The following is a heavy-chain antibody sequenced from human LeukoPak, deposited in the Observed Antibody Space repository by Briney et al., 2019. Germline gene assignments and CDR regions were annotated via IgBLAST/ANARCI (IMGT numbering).Heavy chain of an antibody. D-gene: IGHD1-7*01. CDR3: ARGATDTTRWFDP. V-gene: IGHV3-21*01. J-gene: IGHJ5*02. Sequence: PGGSLRLSCAASGFTFNTYSMSWVRQAPGKGLEWVAIISRTSESIFYADSLKGRFTLSRDNAKNSLYLQMNGLRAEDTAAYYCARGATDTTRWFDPWGQGTLVIVSS. CDR2: ISRTSESI. CDR1: GFTFNTYS.